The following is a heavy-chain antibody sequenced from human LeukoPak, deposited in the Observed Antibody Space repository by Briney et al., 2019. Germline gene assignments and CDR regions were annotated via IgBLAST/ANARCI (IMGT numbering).Heavy chain of an antibody. Sequence: GGSLRLSCAASGFTFDDYGMSWVRQAPGKGLEWVSGINWNGGSTGYADSVKGRFTISRDNAKNSLYLQMNSLRAEDTALYYCARYTGGSGYDSAYYYYMDVWAKGPRSPSP. CDR2: INWNGGST. CDR1: GFTFDDYG. J-gene: IGHJ6*03. D-gene: IGHD5-12*01. V-gene: IGHV3-20*04. CDR3: ARYTGGSGYDSAYYYYMDV.